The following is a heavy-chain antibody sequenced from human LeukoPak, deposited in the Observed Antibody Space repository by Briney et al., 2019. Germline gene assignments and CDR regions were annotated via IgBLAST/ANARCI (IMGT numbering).Heavy chain of an antibody. J-gene: IGHJ4*02. D-gene: IGHD2-15*01. CDR2: VNPKSGGT. CDR1: GYTFTGYY. CDR3: ARSDVVVLVHFDY. Sequence: GASVKVSCKASGYTFTGYYMHWVRQAPGQGLEWMGWVNPKSGGTNYAQKLQGRVTMTRDTSISTAYLEVRRLRSDDTAVYYCARSDVVVLVHFDYWGQGTLVTVSS. V-gene: IGHV1-2*02.